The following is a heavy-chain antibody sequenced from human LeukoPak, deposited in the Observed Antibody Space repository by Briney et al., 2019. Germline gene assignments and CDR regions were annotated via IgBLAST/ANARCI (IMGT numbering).Heavy chain of an antibody. D-gene: IGHD2-15*01. V-gene: IGHV4-34*01. CDR2: INHSGST. J-gene: IGHJ5*02. CDR3: ARGKDIVVVVAATPGKTNWFDP. CDR1: GGSFSGYY. Sequence: PSETLSLTCAVYGGSFSGYYWSWIRQPPGKGLEWIGEINHSGSTNYNPSLKSRVTISVDTSKNQFSPKLSSVTAADTAVYYCARGKDIVVVVAATPGKTNWFDPWGQGTLVTVSS.